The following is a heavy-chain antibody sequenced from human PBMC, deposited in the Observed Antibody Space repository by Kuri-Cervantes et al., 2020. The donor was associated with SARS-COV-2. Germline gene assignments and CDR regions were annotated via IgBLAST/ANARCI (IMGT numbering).Heavy chain of an antibody. J-gene: IGHJ6*02. CDR2: ISGSGGST. D-gene: IGHD2-2*01. CDR1: GFTFSGHW. Sequence: GESLKISCAASGFTFSGHWIHWVRQAPGKGLEWVSAISGSGGSTYYADSVKGRFTISRDNSKNTLYLQMNSLRAEDTAVYYCAKAGYQLPTYYYYYGMDVWGQGTTVTVSS. V-gene: IGHV3-23*01. CDR3: AKAGYQLPTYYYYYGMDV.